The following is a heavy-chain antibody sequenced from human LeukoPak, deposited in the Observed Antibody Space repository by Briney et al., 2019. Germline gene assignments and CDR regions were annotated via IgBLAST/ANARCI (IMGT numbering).Heavy chain of an antibody. J-gene: IGHJ4*02. CDR1: GFTFSNAW. CDR3: STGGYYEDY. V-gene: IGHV3-15*01. Sequence: PGGSLRLSCAGSGFTFSNAWMNWVRQAPRKGLEWVGRIKSKVDGGTTDYAAPMKGRFTISRDDPKNTVYLQMNSLKTEDTAVYYCSTGGYYEDYWGQGTLVTVSS. CDR2: IKSKVDGGTT. D-gene: IGHD3-22*01.